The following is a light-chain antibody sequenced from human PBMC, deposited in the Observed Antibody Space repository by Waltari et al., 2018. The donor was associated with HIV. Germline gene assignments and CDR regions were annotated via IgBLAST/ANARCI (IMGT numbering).Light chain of an antibody. Sequence: SYVLTQAPSVSVAPGQTATIPCGHFGKHSVQWYRQKPGRAPDLVVCDDTDRFSGTPARMSGANSGNRATLTISSVEAGDEAVYYCQVWDRSYKEAVFGGGT. CDR2: DDT. V-gene: IGLV3-21*02. CDR3: QVWDRSYKEAV. CDR1: FGKHS. J-gene: IGLJ2*01.